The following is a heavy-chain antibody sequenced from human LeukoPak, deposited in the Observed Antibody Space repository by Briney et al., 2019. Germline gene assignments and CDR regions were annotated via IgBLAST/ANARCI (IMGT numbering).Heavy chain of an antibody. V-gene: IGHV3-73*01. CDR1: GFTFSVSG. Sequence: PGGSLRLSCAASGFTFSVSGIHWVRQASGKGLEWVGRIRSKYTNYATAYSASLKDRFTISRDNSKNTLYLQMNSLRAEDTAVYYCAKDQSGWELLGFLYYFDYWGQGTLVTVSS. J-gene: IGHJ4*02. CDR3: AKDQSGWELLGFLYYFDY. CDR2: IRSKYTNYAT. D-gene: IGHD1-26*01.